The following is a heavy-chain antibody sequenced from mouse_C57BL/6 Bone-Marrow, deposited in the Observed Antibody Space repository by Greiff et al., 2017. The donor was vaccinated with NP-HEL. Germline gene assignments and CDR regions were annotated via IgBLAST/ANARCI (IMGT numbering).Heavy chain of an antibody. V-gene: IGHV1-81*01. Sequence: QVQLQQSGAELARPGASVKLSCKASGYTFTSYRISWAKQRTGQGLEWIGEIYPRSGNTYYNEKFKGKATLTADKSSSTAYMELRSLTSEDSAVYFCARTDYYGSSLYAMDYWGQGTSVTVSS. CDR1: GYTFTSYR. J-gene: IGHJ4*01. D-gene: IGHD1-1*01. CDR2: IYPRSGNT. CDR3: ARTDYYGSSLYAMDY.